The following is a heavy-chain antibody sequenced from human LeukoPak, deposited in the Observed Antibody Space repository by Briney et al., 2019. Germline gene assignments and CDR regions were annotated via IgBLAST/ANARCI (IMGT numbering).Heavy chain of an antibody. V-gene: IGHV3-30*04. CDR2: ISYDGSNK. CDR1: GFTFSSYA. D-gene: IGHD3-9*01. J-gene: IGHJ3*02. CDR3: ARDDVLRYFARPSAFDI. Sequence: GRSLRLSCAASGFTFSSYAMHWVRQAPGKGLEWVAVISYDGSNKYYADSVKGRFTISRDNSKNTLYLQMNSLRAEDTALYYCARDDVLRYFARPSAFDIWGQGTMVTVSS.